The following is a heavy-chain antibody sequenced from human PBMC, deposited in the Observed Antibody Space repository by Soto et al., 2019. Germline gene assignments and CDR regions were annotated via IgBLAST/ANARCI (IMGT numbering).Heavy chain of an antibody. CDR1: GGSISSSSYY. CDR2: FYYGGRT. J-gene: IGHJ3*01. CDR3: ARLDPIAAAGTLSRAFDV. V-gene: IGHV4-39*02. Sequence: QLQLQESGPGLVKSSETLSLTCTVSGGSISSSSYYWGWIRQPPGKGLEWIGRFYYGGRTYYHPSLKVRVTISVDTSKKSFSLSLTSVTAADSAVYYCARLDPIAAAGTLSRAFDVWGQGTMVTVSS. D-gene: IGHD6-13*01.